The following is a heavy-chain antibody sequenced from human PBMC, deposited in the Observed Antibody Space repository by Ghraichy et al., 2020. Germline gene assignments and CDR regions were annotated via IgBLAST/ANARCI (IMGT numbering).Heavy chain of an antibody. Sequence: SETLSVTCSVSGASIRSYFWSWVRQPPGKGPEWISYIYEGGRTNYNPSLKSRVTITVDTSNNQFSLKLSSVTAADTAVYYCVGTPSKYGYLYGLDVWGLGTTVIVSS. CDR1: GASIRSYF. D-gene: IGHD6-13*01. V-gene: IGHV4-59*08. CDR2: IYEGGRT. CDR3: VGTPSKYGYLYGLDV. J-gene: IGHJ6*02.